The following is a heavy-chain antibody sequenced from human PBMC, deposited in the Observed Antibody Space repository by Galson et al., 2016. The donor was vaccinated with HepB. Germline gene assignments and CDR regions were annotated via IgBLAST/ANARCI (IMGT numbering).Heavy chain of an antibody. J-gene: IGHJ4*02. D-gene: IGHD5-18*01. CDR2: VKSKTDGGTM. CDR3: TTETLDTATCETPSFDY. V-gene: IGHV3-15*01. CDR1: GFTFRNAW. Sequence: SLRLSCAASGFTFRNAWMSWVRQAPGKGLEWVGRVKSKTDGGTMDYAAPVKGRFTIARDDSKNTLYLQMNSLKTEDAAVYYCTTETLDTATCETPSFDYGGQGALVTVSS.